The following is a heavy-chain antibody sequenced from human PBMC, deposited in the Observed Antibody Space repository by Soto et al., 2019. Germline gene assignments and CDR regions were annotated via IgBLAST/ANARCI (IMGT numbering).Heavy chain of an antibody. CDR1: GFTCSNCW. D-gene: IGHD2-21*01. Sequence: PCGSLGLACAASGFTCSNCWVPWVRQVPGKGLVWVSRINTDGSETNYADSVKGRFTASRDNAKNTQYLQMNSLRVEDTALYYCARDGEGYWGQGTLVTVSS. V-gene: IGHV3-74*01. J-gene: IGHJ4*02. CDR2: INTDGSET. CDR3: ARDGEGY.